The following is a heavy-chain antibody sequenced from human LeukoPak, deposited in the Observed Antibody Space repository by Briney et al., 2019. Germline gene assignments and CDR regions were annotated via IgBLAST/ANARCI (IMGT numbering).Heavy chain of an antibody. V-gene: IGHV3-23*01. CDR1: GFTFSSYA. J-gene: IGHJ5*02. D-gene: IGHD1-26*01. CDR3: AKDCRWEGSPGVGFDP. Sequence: GGSLRLSCAASGFTFSSYAMTWVRQAPGRGLEWVSAIGGSASTTYYADSVKGRFTISRDNSKNTLYLQMNSLRAEDTAVYYCAKDCRWEGSPGVGFDPWGQGTLVTVSS. CDR2: IGGSASTT.